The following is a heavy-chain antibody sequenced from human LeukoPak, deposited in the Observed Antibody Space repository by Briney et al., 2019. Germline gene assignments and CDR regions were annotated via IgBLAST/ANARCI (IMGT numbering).Heavy chain of an antibody. J-gene: IGHJ4*02. D-gene: IGHD5-12*01. Sequence: GGSLRLSCAASGFNFHVFDMTWVRQAPGKGLEWLSTVIASGSYTYYAASVKGRFTISRDNSKNTLHLQMNSLRADDTAVYYCAREFTGYGNTDYWGQGTLVTVSS. CDR1: GFNFHVFD. CDR3: AREFTGYGNTDY. V-gene: IGHV3-23*01. CDR2: VIASGSYT.